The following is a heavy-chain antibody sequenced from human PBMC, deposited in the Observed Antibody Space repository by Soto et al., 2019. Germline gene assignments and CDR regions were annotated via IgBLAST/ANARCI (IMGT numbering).Heavy chain of an antibody. CDR1: GGSISSSSYY. V-gene: IGHV4-39*01. CDR3: ARRRNSGESKLFDY. D-gene: IGHD6-25*01. J-gene: IGHJ4*01. CDR2: IYYSGST. Sequence: PSETLSLTCTVSGGSISSSSYYWGWIRQPPGKGLEWIGSIYYSGSTYYNPSLKSRVTISVDTSKNQFSLKLSSVTAADTAVDYCARRRNSGESKLFDYWGHGTLVTVSS.